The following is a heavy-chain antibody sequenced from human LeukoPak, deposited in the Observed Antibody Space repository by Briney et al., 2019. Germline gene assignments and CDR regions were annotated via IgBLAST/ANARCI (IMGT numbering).Heavy chain of an antibody. Sequence: GGSLRLSCAASGFTVSYNYMSWVRQAPGKGLEWVSVIYSGGNTYYAASVKDRFTISRDNSKTTLYLQMNSLRAEDTAVYYCARDRTPWGAFDIWGQGTMVTVSS. V-gene: IGHV3-66*01. CDR3: ARDRTPWGAFDI. CDR2: IYSGGNT. J-gene: IGHJ3*02. D-gene: IGHD3-16*01. CDR1: GFTVSYNY.